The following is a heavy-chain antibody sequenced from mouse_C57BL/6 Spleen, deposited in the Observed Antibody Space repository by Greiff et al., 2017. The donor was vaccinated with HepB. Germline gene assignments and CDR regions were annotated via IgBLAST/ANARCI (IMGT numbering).Heavy chain of an antibody. J-gene: IGHJ1*03. V-gene: IGHV10-1*01. Sequence: EVKLEESGGGLVQPKGSLKLSCAASGFSFNTYAMNWVRQAPGKGLEWVARIRSKSNNYATYYADSVKDRFTISRDDSESMLYLQMNNLKTEDTAMYYCVRSANWDWYFDVWGTGTTVTVSS. CDR1: GFSFNTYA. D-gene: IGHD4-1*01. CDR2: IRSKSNNYAT. CDR3: VRSANWDWYFDV.